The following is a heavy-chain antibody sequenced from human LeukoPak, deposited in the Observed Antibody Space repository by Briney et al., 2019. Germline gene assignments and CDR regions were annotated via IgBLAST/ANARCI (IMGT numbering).Heavy chain of an antibody. CDR1: GFTFSSYA. J-gene: IGHJ5*02. CDR2: ISFDGNNK. CDR3: ARDYCSGGNCYSLPSFDP. D-gene: IGHD2-15*01. Sequence: GGSLRLSCAASGFTFSSYAMSWVRQAPGKGLEWVAVISFDGNNKYYTESVKGRFTISRDSSKNTLHLQMNSLGAEDTAVYYCARDYCSGGNCYSLPSFDPWGQGTLVTVSS. V-gene: IGHV3-30-3*01.